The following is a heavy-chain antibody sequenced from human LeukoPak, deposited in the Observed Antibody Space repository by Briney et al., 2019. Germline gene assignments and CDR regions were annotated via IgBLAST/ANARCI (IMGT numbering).Heavy chain of an antibody. Sequence: SETLSLTCTVSGGSISYYYWSWIRQSPGKGLEWIGYIYYSGTTNYNPSLKSRVTISVDTSKNQFSLQLRSVTAADTAVYYCAREDPQATVPEGMDVWGQGTTVTVSS. D-gene: IGHD4-17*01. J-gene: IGHJ6*02. CDR1: GGSISYYY. CDR2: IYYSGTT. V-gene: IGHV4-59*01. CDR3: AREDPQATVPEGMDV.